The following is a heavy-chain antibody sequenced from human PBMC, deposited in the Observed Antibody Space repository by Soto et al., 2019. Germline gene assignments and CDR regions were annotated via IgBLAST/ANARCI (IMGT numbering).Heavy chain of an antibody. CDR3: ARDLGASSGWYRNDAFDI. CDR1: GYTFTSYA. CDR2: INAGNGNT. J-gene: IGHJ3*02. D-gene: IGHD6-19*01. Sequence: ASVKVSCKASGYTFTSYAMHWVRQAPGQRLEWMGWINAGNGNTKYSQKFQGRVTITRDTSASTAYMELSSLRSEDTAVYYCARDLGASSGWYRNDAFDIWGQGTMVTVSS. V-gene: IGHV1-3*01.